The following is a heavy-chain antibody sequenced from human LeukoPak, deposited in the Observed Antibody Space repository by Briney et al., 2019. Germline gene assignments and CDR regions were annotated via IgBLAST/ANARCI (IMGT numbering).Heavy chain of an antibody. D-gene: IGHD3-9*01. CDR3: ARPSDLIYDILTGYGYYYMDV. CDR2: IIPNFGTA. J-gene: IGHJ6*03. CDR1: GGTFSSYA. V-gene: IGHV1-69*13. Sequence: SVKVSCKASGGTFSSYAISWVRQAPGQGLEWMGGIIPNFGTANYAQKFQGRVTITADESTSTAYMELSSLRSEDTAVYYCARPSDLIYDILTGYGYYYMDVWGKGTTVTISS.